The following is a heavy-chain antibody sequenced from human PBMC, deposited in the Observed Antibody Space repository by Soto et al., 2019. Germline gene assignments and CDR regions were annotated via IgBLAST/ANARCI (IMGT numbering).Heavy chain of an antibody. Sequence: GGSLRLSCAASGFTFSSYAMSWVRQAPGKGLEWVSAISGSGGSTYYADSVKGRFTISRDNSKNTLYLQMNNLRAEDTAVYYCAKDRIVVVPASRSDMGYWGQGTLVTVSS. CDR1: GFTFSSYA. CDR3: AKDRIVVVPASRSDMGY. CDR2: ISGSGGST. D-gene: IGHD2-2*01. V-gene: IGHV3-23*01. J-gene: IGHJ4*02.